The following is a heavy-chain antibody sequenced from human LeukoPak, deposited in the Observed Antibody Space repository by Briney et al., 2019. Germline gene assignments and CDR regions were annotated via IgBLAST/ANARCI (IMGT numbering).Heavy chain of an antibody. V-gene: IGHV3-7*01. CDR1: VFTMSTYW. D-gene: IGHD1-26*01. CDR3: AREMGLSDAFDF. Sequence: PGGSLRLXCGASVFTMSTYWMSWVRQAPGKGLEWVANIKQDGTEKYYVDSVKGRFTISRDNAKNSVYLQMSSLSVEDTAVYYCAREMGLSDAFDFWGQGTMVTVSS. J-gene: IGHJ3*01. CDR2: IKQDGTEK.